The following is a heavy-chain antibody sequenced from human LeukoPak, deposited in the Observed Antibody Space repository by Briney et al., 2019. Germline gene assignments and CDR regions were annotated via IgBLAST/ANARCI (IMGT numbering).Heavy chain of an antibody. D-gene: IGHD6-6*01. V-gene: IGHV1-69*13. CDR3: AESRDFVGSSSDDY. CDR2: IIPIFGTA. J-gene: IGHJ4*02. CDR1: GGTFSRYV. Sequence: SVKVSCKASGGTFSRYVISWVRQAPGQGLEWMGGIIPIFGTANYAQKFQGRITITADESTSTAYMELSSLRSEDTAVYYCAESRDFVGSSSDDYWGQGTLVTVSS.